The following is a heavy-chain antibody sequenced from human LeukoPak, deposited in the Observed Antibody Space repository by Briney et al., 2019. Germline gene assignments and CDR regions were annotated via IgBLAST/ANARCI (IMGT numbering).Heavy chain of an antibody. D-gene: IGHD6-19*01. CDR2: INHSGST. Sequence: PSETLSLTCAVYGGSFSGYYWSWIRQPPGKGLEWIGEINHSGSTNYNPSLKSRVTISVDKSKNQFSLKLSSVTAADTAVYHCARAETYSSGWYDPFFDYWGQGTLVTVST. V-gene: IGHV4-34*01. CDR1: GGSFSGYY. CDR3: ARAETYSSGWYDPFFDY. J-gene: IGHJ4*02.